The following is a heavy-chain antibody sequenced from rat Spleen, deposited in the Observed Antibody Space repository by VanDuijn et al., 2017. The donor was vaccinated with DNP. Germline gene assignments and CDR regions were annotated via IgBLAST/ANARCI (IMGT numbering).Heavy chain of an antibody. D-gene: IGHD1-11*01. CDR1: GFTFSNYD. J-gene: IGHJ2*01. CDR3: ARHGRVRDYFDY. V-gene: IGHV5S23*01. CDR2: ISPDGDRT. Sequence: EVQLVESGGGLVQPGRSLKLSCEVSGFTFSNYDMAWVRQAPTKGLEWVALISPDGDRTYYRDSVKGRFTISRDNAKSTLNLQMNSLKSEDTATYYCARHGRVRDYFDYWGQGVMVTVSS.